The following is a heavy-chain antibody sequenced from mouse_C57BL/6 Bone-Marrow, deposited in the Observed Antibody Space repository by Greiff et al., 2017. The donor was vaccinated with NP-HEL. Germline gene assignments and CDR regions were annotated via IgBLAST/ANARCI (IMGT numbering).Heavy chain of an antibody. Sequence: QVHVKQSGAELVKPGASVKLSCKASGYTFTSYWMHWVKQRPGQGLEWIGMIHPNSGSTNYNEKFKSKATLTVDKSSSTAYMQLSSLTSEDSAVYYCATAQATFRFAYWGQGTLVTVSA. CDR3: ATAQATFRFAY. V-gene: IGHV1-64*01. CDR2: IHPNSGST. CDR1: GYTFTSYW. J-gene: IGHJ3*01. D-gene: IGHD3-2*02.